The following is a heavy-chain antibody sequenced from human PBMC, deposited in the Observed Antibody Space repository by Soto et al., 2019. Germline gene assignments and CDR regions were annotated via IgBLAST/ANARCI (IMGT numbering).Heavy chain of an antibody. V-gene: IGHV1-69*01. J-gene: IGHJ5*02. Sequence: QVQLVQSGAEVRKPGSSVKVSCKGSGGAFSSSSINWVRQAPGQGLEWMGGIIPMFGTTNYAQKLQGRVTLTADESTSTAYMEMTDLRSEDTAVYYCAEGGGGYDTWGQGTLVTVST. CDR1: GGAFSSSS. D-gene: IGHD3-22*01. CDR2: IIPMFGTT. CDR3: AEGGGGYDT.